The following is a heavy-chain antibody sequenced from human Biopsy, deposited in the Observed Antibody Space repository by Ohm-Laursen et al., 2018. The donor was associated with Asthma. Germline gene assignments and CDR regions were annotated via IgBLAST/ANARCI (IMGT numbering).Heavy chain of an antibody. D-gene: IGHD6-13*01. CDR1: SGSGGYMRSGNYY. V-gene: IGHV4-39*01. CDR2: IYYSGTT. CDR3: VRGSSSWHHGPFHYYYGLDV. Sequence: GTLSLTCSLSSGSGGYMRSGNYYWGWIRQPPGKGLEWIGSIYYSGTTYYNPSLESRATVPADTSKNQFSLKLTSVTAADTAVYYCVRGSSSWHHGPFHYYYGLDVWGQGTTATVSS. J-gene: IGHJ6*02.